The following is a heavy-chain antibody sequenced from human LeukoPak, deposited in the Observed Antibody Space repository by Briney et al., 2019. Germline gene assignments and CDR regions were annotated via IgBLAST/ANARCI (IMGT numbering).Heavy chain of an antibody. CDR2: IKRDGSQK. V-gene: IGHV3-7*01. CDR1: GFSFSSNW. J-gene: IGHJ5*02. CDR3: ARLGLEVGGPNWFDP. D-gene: IGHD1-1*01. Sequence: GGSLRLSCAAPGFSFSSNWMGWVRQAPGKGLEWVARIKRDGSQKYYLDSVKGRFTISRDNAKNSLYLQMNSLRVEDTAVYYCARLGLEVGGPNWFDPWGQGTLVTVSS.